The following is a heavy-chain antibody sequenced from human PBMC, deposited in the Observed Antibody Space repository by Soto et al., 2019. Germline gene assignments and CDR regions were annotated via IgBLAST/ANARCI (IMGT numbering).Heavy chain of an antibody. V-gene: IGHV3-33*01. J-gene: IGHJ6*02. CDR1: GFTFSSYG. CDR3: ARDEIIIVATILYYYYYGMDV. Sequence: GGSLRLSCAASGFTFSSYGMHWVRQAPGKGLEWVAVIWYDGSNKYYADSVKGRFTISRDNSKNTLYLQMNSLRAEDTAVYYCARDEIIIVATILYYYYYGMDVWGQGTTVTVSS. CDR2: IWYDGSNK. D-gene: IGHD5-12*01.